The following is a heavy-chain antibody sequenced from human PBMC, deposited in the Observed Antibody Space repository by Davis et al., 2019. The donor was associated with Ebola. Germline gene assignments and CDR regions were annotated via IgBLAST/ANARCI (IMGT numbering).Heavy chain of an antibody. CDR2: ISAYNGNT. Sequence: ASVKVSCKASGYTFTSYGISWVRQAPGQGLEWMGWISAYNGNTNYAQKLQGRVTMTIDTSTSTAYMELRSLRSDDTAVYYCARGDCSGGSCYSFDYWGQGTQVTVSS. CDR3: ARGDCSGGSCYSFDY. V-gene: IGHV1-18*01. D-gene: IGHD2-15*01. CDR1: GYTFTSYG. J-gene: IGHJ4*02.